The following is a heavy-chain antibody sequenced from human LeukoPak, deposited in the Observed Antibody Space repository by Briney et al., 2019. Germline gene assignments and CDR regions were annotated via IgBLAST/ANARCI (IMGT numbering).Heavy chain of an antibody. D-gene: IGHD3-10*01. J-gene: IGHJ4*02. CDR2: IYTSVST. Sequence: SETLSLTCTVSGGSISSYYCSWIRQPAGEGLEWIGRIYTSVSTNYNPSLKSRVTMSVDTSKNQFSLKLSSVTAADTAVYYCAVNYYGSGSYGRGLYYFDYWGQGTLVTVSS. CDR1: GGSISSYY. CDR3: AVNYYGSGSYGRGLYYFDY. V-gene: IGHV4-4*07.